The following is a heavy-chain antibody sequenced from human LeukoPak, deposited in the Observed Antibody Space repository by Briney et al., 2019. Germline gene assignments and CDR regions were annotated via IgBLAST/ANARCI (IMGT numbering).Heavy chain of an antibody. D-gene: IGHD3-10*01. V-gene: IGHV3-7*03. CDR2: IKQDGSET. Sequence: PGGSLRLSCAASGFTFSNYWMTWVRQAPGKGLEWVARIKQDGSETYYVDSVKGRFTFSRDNAKNSVYLQMSSLRAEDTAVYYCTRDKSAGADTGSSFYYWGQGALVTVSS. CDR3: TRDKSAGADTGSSFYY. CDR1: GFTFSNYW. J-gene: IGHJ4*02.